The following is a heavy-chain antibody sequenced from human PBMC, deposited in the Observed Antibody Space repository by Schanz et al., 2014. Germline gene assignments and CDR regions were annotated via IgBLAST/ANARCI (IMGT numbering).Heavy chain of an antibody. CDR2: IFFRGST. CDR3: YGMDV. Sequence: QVQLRESGPGLVKPSQTLSLTCAVSGDSISGGGYSWSWIRQPPGKGLEWIGYIFFRGSTYYNPSLKSRVTISIDTSKNQFSLRLTSVTAADTAVYYCYGMDVWGQGTTVTVSS. V-gene: IGHV4-30-4*07. J-gene: IGHJ6*02. CDR1: GDSISGGGYS.